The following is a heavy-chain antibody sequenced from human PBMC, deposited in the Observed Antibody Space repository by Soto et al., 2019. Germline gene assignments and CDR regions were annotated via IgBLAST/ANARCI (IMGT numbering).Heavy chain of an antibody. CDR3: ARLDIVATGDAFDI. CDR1: GFTVSSNY. CDR2: IYSVGST. D-gene: IGHD5-12*01. V-gene: IGHV3-66*01. Sequence: EVQLVESGGGLVQPGGSLRLSCAASGFTVSSNYMSWVRQAPGKGLEWVSVIYSVGSTYYADSVKGRFTISRDNSKNTLYLQMNSLRAEDTAVYYCARLDIVATGDAFDIWGQGTMVTVSS. J-gene: IGHJ3*02.